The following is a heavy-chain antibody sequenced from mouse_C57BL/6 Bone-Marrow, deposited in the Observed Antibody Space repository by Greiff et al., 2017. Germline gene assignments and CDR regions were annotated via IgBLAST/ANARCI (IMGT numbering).Heavy chain of an antibody. D-gene: IGHD1-1*01. Sequence: QVQLQQPGAELVMPGASVKLSCKASGYTFTSYWMHWVKPRPGQGLEWIGEIDPSDSYTNYNQKFKGKSTLTVDKSSSTAYMQRSSLTSEDSAVYYCAREGIYGSSQYYFDYWGQGTTLTVSS. V-gene: IGHV1-69*01. CDR2: IDPSDSYT. CDR3: AREGIYGSSQYYFDY. J-gene: IGHJ2*01. CDR1: GYTFTSYW.